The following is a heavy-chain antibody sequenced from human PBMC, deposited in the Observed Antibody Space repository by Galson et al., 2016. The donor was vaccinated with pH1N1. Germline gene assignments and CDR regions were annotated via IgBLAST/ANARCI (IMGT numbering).Heavy chain of an antibody. CDR2: ISTGRRVV. CDR3: AKLDYDFWGGYYRHFDY. D-gene: IGHD3-3*01. Sequence: SLRLSCAASGFIFSDYSFIWVRQAPGKGLEWLSYISTGRRVVQYADSVKGRLTISRDNSKNTLYLQMNSLRGDDTAVYYCAKLDYDFWGGYYRHFDYWGQGTLVTVSS. CDR1: GFIFSDYS. J-gene: IGHJ4*02. V-gene: IGHV3-48*01.